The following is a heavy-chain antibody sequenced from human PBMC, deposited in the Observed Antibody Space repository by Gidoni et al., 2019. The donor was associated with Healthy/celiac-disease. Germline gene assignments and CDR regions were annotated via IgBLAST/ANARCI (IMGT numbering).Heavy chain of an antibody. CDR1: GGSFSGYY. CDR3: ARAAPLLMVYAKLLNWFDP. Sequence: QVQLQQWGAGLLKPSETLSLTCAVYGGSFSGYYWSWIRQPPGKGLEGIGEINHSGRTTYNPSLKSRVTISVDTSKNQFSLKLSSVTAADTAVYYCARAAPLLMVYAKLLNWFDPWGQGTLVTVSS. V-gene: IGHV4-34*01. D-gene: IGHD2-8*01. CDR2: INHSGRT. J-gene: IGHJ5*02.